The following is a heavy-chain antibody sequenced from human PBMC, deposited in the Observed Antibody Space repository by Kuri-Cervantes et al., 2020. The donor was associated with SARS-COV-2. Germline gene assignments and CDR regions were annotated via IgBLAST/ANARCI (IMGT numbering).Heavy chain of an antibody. CDR2: ISARGGGT. CDR3: AKGDRAATPGYYYYGIDV. CDR1: GFTFSSYV. D-gene: IGHD2-15*01. Sequence: GESLKISCAASGFTFSSYVMSWVRQAPGKGLEWVSGISARGGGTYYGDSVKGRCTISRDNSKNILYLQMHSLRAEDTAVYYCAKGDRAATPGYYYYGIDVWGQGTTVTVSS. J-gene: IGHJ6*02. V-gene: IGHV3-23*01.